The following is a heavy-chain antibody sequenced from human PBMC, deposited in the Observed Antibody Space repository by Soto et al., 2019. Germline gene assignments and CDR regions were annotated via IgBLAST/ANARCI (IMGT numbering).Heavy chain of an antibody. Sequence: GGSLRLSCAASGFTFSSYSMNWVRQAPGKGLEWVSSISSSSSYIYYADSVKGRFTISRDNAKNSLYLQMNSLRAEDTAVYYCARDRSIAAPEYYFDYWGQGTLVTVSS. CDR2: ISSSSSYI. D-gene: IGHD6-6*01. CDR1: GFTFSSYS. CDR3: ARDRSIAAPEYYFDY. V-gene: IGHV3-21*01. J-gene: IGHJ4*02.